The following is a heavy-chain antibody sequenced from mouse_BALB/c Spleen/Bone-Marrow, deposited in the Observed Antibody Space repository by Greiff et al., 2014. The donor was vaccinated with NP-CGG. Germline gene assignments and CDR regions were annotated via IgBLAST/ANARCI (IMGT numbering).Heavy chain of an antibody. CDR2: ISYSDIT. V-gene: IGHV3-2*02. J-gene: IGHJ1*01. D-gene: IGHD1-1*01. Sequence: VQLQQSGPGLVKPSQSLSLTCTVTGYSITSDYAWNWIRQFPGNKLEWMGYISYSDITSYNPSLKSRISITRDTSKNQFFLQLDSVTPEDTATYYCARSVGSSRYWYFDVWGAGTTVTVSS. CDR1: GYSITSDYA. CDR3: ARSVGSSRYWYFDV.